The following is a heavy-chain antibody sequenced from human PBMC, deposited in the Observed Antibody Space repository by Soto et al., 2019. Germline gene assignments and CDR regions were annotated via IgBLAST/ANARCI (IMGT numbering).Heavy chain of an antibody. CDR2: IYYSGST. D-gene: IGHD3-10*01. Sequence: TXETLSLTCTVSGGSVSSGSYYWSWIRQPPGKGLEWIGYIYYSGSTNYNPSLKSRVTISVDTSKNQFSLKLSSVTAADTAVYYCARDYYGSGSSRAFDYWGQGTLVTVSS. CDR1: GGSVSSGSYY. CDR3: ARDYYGSGSSRAFDY. J-gene: IGHJ4*02. V-gene: IGHV4-61*01.